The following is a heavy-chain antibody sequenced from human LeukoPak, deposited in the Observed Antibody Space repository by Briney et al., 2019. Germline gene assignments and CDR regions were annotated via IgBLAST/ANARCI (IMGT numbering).Heavy chain of an antibody. CDR2: ISAYKGNT. Sequence: GASVKVSCKASGYTSSSYGITWVRQAPGQGREGMGWISAYKGNTNYAQKLQGRVTMTTDTSTSTAYMELRSLRSDDTAVYYCARGGVVPTASPIHNWFDPWGQGTLVTVSS. CDR1: GYTSSSYG. J-gene: IGHJ5*02. CDR3: ARGGVVPTASPIHNWFDP. V-gene: IGHV1-18*01. D-gene: IGHD1-26*01.